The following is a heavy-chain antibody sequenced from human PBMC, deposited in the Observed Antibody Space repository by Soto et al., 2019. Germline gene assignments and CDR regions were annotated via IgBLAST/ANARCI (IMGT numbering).Heavy chain of an antibody. CDR1: GFTFSSYG. J-gene: IGHJ1*01. D-gene: IGHD2-8*01. CDR3: AKDSPVGVPLMRDLHD. Sequence: EVQLLESGGGLVQPGGSLRLSCAASGFTFSSYGMSWVRQAPGKGLEWVSVFSGSGGSSYYADSVRGRFTLSRDNSKNTVYLQMNSLRAEDTAVYYCAKDSPVGVPLMRDLHDWGQGTLVTVSS. V-gene: IGHV3-23*01. CDR2: FSGSGGSS.